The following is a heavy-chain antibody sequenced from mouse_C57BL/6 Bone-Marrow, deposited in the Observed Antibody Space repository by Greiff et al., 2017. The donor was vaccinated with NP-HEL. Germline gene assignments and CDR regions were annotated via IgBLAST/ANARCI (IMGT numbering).Heavy chain of an antibody. CDR1: GYTFTSYW. CDR2: IDPSDSYT. CDR3: ARETTVDYFDY. J-gene: IGHJ2*01. V-gene: IGHV1-69*01. D-gene: IGHD1-1*01. Sequence: VQLQQSGAELVMPGASVKLSCKASGYTFTSYWMHWVKQRPGQGLEWIGEIDPSDSYTNYNQKFTGKSTLTVDKSSSTAYMQLSSLTSEDSAVYYCARETTVDYFDYWGQGTTLTVSS.